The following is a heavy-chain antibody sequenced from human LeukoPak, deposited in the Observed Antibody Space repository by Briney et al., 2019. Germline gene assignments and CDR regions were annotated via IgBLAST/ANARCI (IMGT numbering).Heavy chain of an antibody. CDR3: TTDPRD. V-gene: IGHV3-15*01. CDR1: GFTFSNAW. J-gene: IGHJ4*02. Sequence: GGSLRLSCAASGFTFSNAWMSWVRQAPGKGLEWVGHIRRKTDGGTTDYAAPVKGRFTISRDDSKNTLFLQMDSLKTEDTAVYYCTTDPRDWGQGTLVTVSS. CDR2: IRRKTDGGTT.